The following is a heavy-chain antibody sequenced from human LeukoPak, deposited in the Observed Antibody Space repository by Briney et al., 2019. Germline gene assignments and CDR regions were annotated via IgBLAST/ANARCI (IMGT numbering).Heavy chain of an antibody. J-gene: IGHJ4*02. CDR1: GGSISSYY. CDR2: IYYSGST. CDR3: ARYYYDSGGYFDY. V-gene: IGHV4-59*08. D-gene: IGHD3-22*01. Sequence: SETLSLTCTVSGGSISSYYWSWIRQPPGKGLEWIGYIYYSGSTNYNPSLKSRVTISVDTSKNQFSLKLSSVTAADTAVYYCARYYYDSGGYFDYWGQGTLATVSS.